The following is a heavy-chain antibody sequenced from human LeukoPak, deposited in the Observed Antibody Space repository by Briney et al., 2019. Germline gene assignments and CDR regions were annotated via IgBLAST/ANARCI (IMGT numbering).Heavy chain of an antibody. V-gene: IGHV3-53*01. J-gene: IGHJ4*02. Sequence: GGSLRLSCAASGFTVSSNYMSWVRQAPGKGLEWVSVIYSGGSTYYADSVKGRFTISRDNSKNTLYLQVNSLTAEDAAVYYCARAGVDSSGYYYQGFDYWGQGTQVTVSS. D-gene: IGHD3-3*01. CDR3: ARAGVDSSGYYYQGFDY. CDR2: IYSGGST. CDR1: GFTVSSNY.